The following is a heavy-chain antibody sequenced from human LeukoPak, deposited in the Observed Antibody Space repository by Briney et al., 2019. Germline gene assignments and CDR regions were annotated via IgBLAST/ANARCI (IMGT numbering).Heavy chain of an antibody. Sequence: GASLRLSCAVSGFSLSRYAMSWVRKAPGKGLEWVSAISDSGGSTYYADSVKGRFTISRDNSRNTLYLQMNTLRAEGTAVYYCAKCRGSSWSDYFDYWGQGTLVTVSS. CDR3: AKCRGSSWSDYFDY. J-gene: IGHJ4*02. CDR2: ISDSGGST. V-gene: IGHV3-23*01. CDR1: GFSLSRYA. D-gene: IGHD6-13*01.